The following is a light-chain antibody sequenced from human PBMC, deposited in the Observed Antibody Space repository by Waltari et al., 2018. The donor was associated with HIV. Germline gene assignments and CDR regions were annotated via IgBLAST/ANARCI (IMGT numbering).Light chain of an antibody. V-gene: IGKV3-20*01. CDR1: QSVSSTY. J-gene: IGKJ2*01. CDR3: HHYGSTRDT. CDR2: DTS. Sequence: PGERATLSCRASQSVSSTYLAWYQQKPGQTPRLLIYDTSSRATGIPDRFSGSGSGTDFTLTISRLEPEDFAVYYCHHYGSTRDTFGQGTKLEIK.